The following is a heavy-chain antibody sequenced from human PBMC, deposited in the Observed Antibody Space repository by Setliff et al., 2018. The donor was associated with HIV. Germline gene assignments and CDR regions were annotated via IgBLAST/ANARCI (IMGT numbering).Heavy chain of an antibody. Sequence: SETLSLTCTVSGGSISSYYWSWIWQPPGKGLEWVGYIYTSGSTNYNPSLKSRVTISVDTSKNQFSLKLSSVTAADTAVYYCARGLSFYDPGGFDYWGQGTLVTVSS. V-gene: IGHV4-4*09. CDR3: ARGLSFYDPGGFDY. J-gene: IGHJ4*02. D-gene: IGHD3-22*01. CDR1: GGSISSYY. CDR2: IYTSGST.